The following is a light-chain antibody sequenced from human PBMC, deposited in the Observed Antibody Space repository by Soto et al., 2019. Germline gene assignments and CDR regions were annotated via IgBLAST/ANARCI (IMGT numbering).Light chain of an antibody. Sequence: EIVLTQSPATLSLSPGERATLSCRASQSVSGCLAWYQQKPGQAPRLLIYDASNRATGIPARFSGSGSGPDVTLTISSLEPEDFAVYYCQQRCNWPPVTFGGGTKVEIK. CDR3: QQRCNWPPVT. CDR1: QSVSGC. J-gene: IGKJ4*01. V-gene: IGKV3-11*01. CDR2: DAS.